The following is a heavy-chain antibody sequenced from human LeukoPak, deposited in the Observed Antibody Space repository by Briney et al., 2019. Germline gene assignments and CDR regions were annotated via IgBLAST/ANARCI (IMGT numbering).Heavy chain of an antibody. V-gene: IGHV3-7*01. CDR3: ARSVLEYYYDSSGYYYFDY. Sequence: PGGSLRLSCAASGFTFSSYWMSWVRQAPGKGLEWVANIKQDGSEKYYVDSVKGRFTISRDNAKNSLYLQMNSLRAEDTAVYYCARSVLEYYYDSSGYYYFDYWGQGTLVTVSS. CDR1: GFTFSSYW. J-gene: IGHJ4*02. CDR2: IKQDGSEK. D-gene: IGHD3-22*01.